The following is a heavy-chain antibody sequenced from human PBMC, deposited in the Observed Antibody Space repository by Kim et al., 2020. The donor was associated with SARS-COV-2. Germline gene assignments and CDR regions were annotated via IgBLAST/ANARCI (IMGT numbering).Heavy chain of an antibody. D-gene: IGHD3-10*01. CDR3: ARELRVVRGVIIMNWFDP. V-gene: IGHV4-31*02. Sequence: KSRVTISVDTSKNQFSLKLSSGTAADTAVYYCARELRVVRGVIIMNWFDPWGQGTLVTVSS. J-gene: IGHJ5*02.